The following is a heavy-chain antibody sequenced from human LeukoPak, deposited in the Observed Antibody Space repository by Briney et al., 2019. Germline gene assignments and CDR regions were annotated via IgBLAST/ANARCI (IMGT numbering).Heavy chain of an antibody. CDR3: AREFSGTSIAAQVFDS. V-gene: IGHV4-4*07. Sequence: SETLSLTCTVSGGSITSYYWTCIRQPAGKGLEWIGRIHTSGSTNYNPSLKSRVTMSVDTSKNQFSRNLSSVTAADTAMYYCAREFSGTSIAAQVFDSWGQGTLVTVSS. CDR1: GGSITSYY. D-gene: IGHD6-6*01. CDR2: IHTSGST. J-gene: IGHJ4*02.